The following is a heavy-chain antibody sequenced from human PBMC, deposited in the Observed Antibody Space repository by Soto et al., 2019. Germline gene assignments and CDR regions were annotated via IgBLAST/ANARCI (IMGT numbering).Heavy chain of an antibody. CDR2: ISYDGSNK. CDR1: GFTFSSYA. CDR3: ARSLLDTTSSSSWYFGYYYGMDV. Sequence: GGSLRLSCVASGFTFSSYAMHWVRQAPGKGLEWVAVISYDGSNKYYADSVKGRFTISRDNSKNTLYLQMNSLRAEDTAVYYCARSLLDTTSSSSWYFGYYYGMDVWGQGTTVTVSS. J-gene: IGHJ6*02. V-gene: IGHV3-30-3*01. D-gene: IGHD6-13*01.